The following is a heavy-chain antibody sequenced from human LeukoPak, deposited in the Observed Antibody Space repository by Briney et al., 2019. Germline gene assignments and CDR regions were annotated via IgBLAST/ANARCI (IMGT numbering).Heavy chain of an antibody. CDR2: ISSSSSYI. J-gene: IGHJ3*02. CDR3: ARDTGLGSGWSLDAFDI. D-gene: IGHD6-19*01. V-gene: IGHV3-21*01. CDR1: GFTFSSYS. Sequence: GGSLRLSCAASGFTFSSYSMNWVRQAPGKGLEWVSSISSSSSYIYYADSVKGRFTISRDNAKNSLYLQMNSLRAEDTAVYYCARDTGLGSGWSLDAFDIWGRGTMVTVSS.